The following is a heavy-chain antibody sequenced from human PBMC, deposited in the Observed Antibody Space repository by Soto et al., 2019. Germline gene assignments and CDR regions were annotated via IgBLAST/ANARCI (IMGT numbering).Heavy chain of an antibody. CDR3: TPGRLVDAFDI. V-gene: IGHV3-15*01. D-gene: IGHD6-19*01. CDR1: GFTFSNAW. Sequence: EVQLVESGGGLVKPGGSLRLSCAASGFTFSNAWMSWVRQAPGKGLEWVGRIKSKTDGGTTDYAAPVKGRFTISRDDSINTLYLQRNSLITEDTAWYYCTPGRLVDAFDIWGQGTMVTVSS. J-gene: IGHJ3*02. CDR2: IKSKTDGGTT.